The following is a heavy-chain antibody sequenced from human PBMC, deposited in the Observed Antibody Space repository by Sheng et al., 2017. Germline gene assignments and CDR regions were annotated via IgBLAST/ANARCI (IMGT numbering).Heavy chain of an antibody. CDR2: IYTSGST. CDR1: GGSISSGSYY. V-gene: IGHV4-61*02. CDR3: ARGEGYYYYMDV. Sequence: QVQLQESGPGLVKPSQTLSLTCTVSGGSISSGSYYWSWIRQPAGKGLEWIGRIYTSGSTNYNPSLKSRVTISVDTSKNQFSLKLSSVTAADTAVYYCARGEGYYYYMDVWGQGTTVTVSS. J-gene: IGHJ6*03.